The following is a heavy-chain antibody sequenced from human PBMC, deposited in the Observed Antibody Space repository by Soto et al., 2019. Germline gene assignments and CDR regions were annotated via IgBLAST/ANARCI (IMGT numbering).Heavy chain of an antibody. J-gene: IGHJ5*02. CDR3: ARAGYGDYHGLWFDP. Sequence: GGSLRLSCAASGFIFSNYSMNWVRQAPGKGLEWVSSISSSSRYIYYADSVKGRFTISRDHARNSLYLQMNSLRGEDTAVYYCARAGYGDYHGLWFDPWGPGTLVTVSS. V-gene: IGHV3-21*01. D-gene: IGHD4-17*01. CDR2: ISSSSRYI. CDR1: GFIFSNYS.